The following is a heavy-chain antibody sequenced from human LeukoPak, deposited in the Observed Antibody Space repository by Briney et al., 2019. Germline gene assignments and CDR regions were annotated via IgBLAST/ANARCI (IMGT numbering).Heavy chain of an antibody. D-gene: IGHD3-16*01. J-gene: IGHJ4*02. CDR2: ISYDGSNK. CDR3: ARDGGSGADY. Sequence: GGSLRLSCAAFGFTFSSYGMHWVRQAPGKGLEWVAVISYDGSNKYYADSVKGRFTISRDNAKNSLYLQMNSLRAEDTAVYYCARDGGSGADYWGQGTLVSVSS. CDR1: GFTFSSYG. V-gene: IGHV3-30*03.